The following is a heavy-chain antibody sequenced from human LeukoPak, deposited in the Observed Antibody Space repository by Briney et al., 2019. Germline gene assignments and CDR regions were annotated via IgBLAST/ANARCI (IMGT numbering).Heavy chain of an antibody. D-gene: IGHD3-22*01. CDR3: AREAGAMIVVFDY. CDR2: IIPILGIA. V-gene: IGHV1-69*04. Sequence: ASVKVSCKASGGTFSSYAISWVRQAPGQGLEWMGRIIPILGIANYAQKFQGRVTITADKSTSTAYTELSSLRSEDTAVYYCAREAGAMIVVFDYWGQGTLVTVSS. J-gene: IGHJ4*02. CDR1: GGTFSSYA.